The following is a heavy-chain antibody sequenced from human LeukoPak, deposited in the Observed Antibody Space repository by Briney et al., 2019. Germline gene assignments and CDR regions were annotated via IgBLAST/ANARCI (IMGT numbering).Heavy chain of an antibody. CDR2: IKQDGSEK. D-gene: IGHD2-2*02. V-gene: IGHV3-7*01. CDR3: AKAPGYCSSTSCYNNFDY. CDR1: GFTFSSYW. J-gene: IGHJ4*02. Sequence: GGSLRLSCAASGFTFSSYWMSWVRQAPGKGLEWVANIKQDGSEKYYVDSVKGRFTISRDNSKNTLYLQMNSLRAEDTAVYYCAKAPGYCSSTSCYNNFDYWGQGTLVTVSS.